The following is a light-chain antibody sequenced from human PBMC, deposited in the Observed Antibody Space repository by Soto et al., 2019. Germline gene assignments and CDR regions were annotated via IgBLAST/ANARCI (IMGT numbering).Light chain of an antibody. J-gene: IGKJ1*01. CDR2: DAS. Sequence: VLTQSPGTLSLSPGERATLSCRASQSVSSSYLAWYQQKPGQAPRLLMYDASSRATGITDRISGSGSGTDFTLTISRLEPEDFAVYYCQQYGDSPTWTFGQGTKVEIK. V-gene: IGKV3-20*01. CDR1: QSVSSSY. CDR3: QQYGDSPTWT.